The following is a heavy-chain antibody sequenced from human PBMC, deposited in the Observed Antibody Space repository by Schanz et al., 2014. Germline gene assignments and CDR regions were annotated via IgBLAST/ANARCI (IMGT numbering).Heavy chain of an antibody. CDR1: GFSFGNYG. J-gene: IGHJ4*02. V-gene: IGHV3-23*01. CDR3: AKTLFAGGTQTFDN. D-gene: IGHD2-8*02. Sequence: EVQLLESGGGLVQPGGSLRLSCEASGFSFGNYGMSWVRQAPGKGLEWVSGFDAHDGRAYYADSAKGRFSISRDNSKSTLYVEMNSLRVEDTDVYYCAKTLFAGGTQTFDNWGQGTLVTVSS. CDR2: FDAHDGRA.